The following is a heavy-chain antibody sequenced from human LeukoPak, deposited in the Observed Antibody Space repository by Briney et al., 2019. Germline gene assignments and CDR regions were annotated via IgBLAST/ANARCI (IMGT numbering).Heavy chain of an antibody. V-gene: IGHV3-48*03. Sequence: PGGSLRLSCAASGFTFSSYEMNWVRQAQGRGLEWVSYISSSGSTIYYADSVKGRFTISRDNAKKSLYLQMNCLRAEDTAVYYCAKGGQQLVIDYWGQGTLVTVSS. CDR2: ISSSGSTI. CDR1: GFTFSSYE. CDR3: AKGGQQLVIDY. J-gene: IGHJ4*02. D-gene: IGHD6-13*01.